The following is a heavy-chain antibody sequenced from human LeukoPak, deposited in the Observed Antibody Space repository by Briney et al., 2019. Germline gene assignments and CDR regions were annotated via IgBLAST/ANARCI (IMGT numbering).Heavy chain of an antibody. D-gene: IGHD2-15*01. Sequence: GASVKVSCKASGYTFTGYYMHWVRQAPGQGLEWMGWINPNSGGTNYAQKFQGRVTMTRDTSISTAYVELSRLRSDDTAVYYCARYCSGGSCYSTRRAFDYWGQGTLVTVSS. CDR3: ARYCSGGSCYSTRRAFDY. CDR2: INPNSGGT. J-gene: IGHJ4*02. CDR1: GYTFTGYY. V-gene: IGHV1-2*02.